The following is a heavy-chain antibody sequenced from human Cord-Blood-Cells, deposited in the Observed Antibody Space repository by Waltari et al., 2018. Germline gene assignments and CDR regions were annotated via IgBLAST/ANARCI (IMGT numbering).Heavy chain of an antibody. J-gene: IGHJ4*02. D-gene: IGHD6-6*01. CDR1: GYTFTGYY. Sequence: QVQLVQSGAEVKKPGASVKVSCKASGYTFTGYYMHWVRQAPGQGLEWMGWINPNRGGTNYAQKFQGRVTMTRDTSISTAYMELSRLRSDDTAVYYCARGSYSSSYFDYWGQGTLVTVSS. V-gene: IGHV1-2*02. CDR3: ARGSYSSSYFDY. CDR2: INPNRGGT.